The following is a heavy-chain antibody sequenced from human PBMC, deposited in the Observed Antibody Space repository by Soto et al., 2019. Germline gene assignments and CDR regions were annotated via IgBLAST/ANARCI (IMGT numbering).Heavy chain of an antibody. Sequence: EVQLLESGGGLVQPGGSLRLSCAASGFTFSSYAMSWVRQAPGKGLEWVSAISGSGGSTYYADSVKGRFTISRDNSKNTLYLQMNSLRAKDTAVYYCAKDRALRYCSGGSCYGGDYWGQGTLVTVSS. CDR1: GFTFSSYA. CDR3: AKDRALRYCSGGSCYGGDY. D-gene: IGHD2-15*01. J-gene: IGHJ4*02. CDR2: ISGSGGST. V-gene: IGHV3-23*01.